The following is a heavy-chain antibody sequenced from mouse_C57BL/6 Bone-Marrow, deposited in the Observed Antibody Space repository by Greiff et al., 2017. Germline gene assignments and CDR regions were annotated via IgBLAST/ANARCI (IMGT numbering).Heavy chain of an antibody. CDR1: GFTFSDYG. J-gene: IGHJ1*03. D-gene: IGHD1-1*01. CDR2: ISSGSSTI. V-gene: IGHV5-17*01. CDR3: ANSFITTAVWYFDV. Sequence: EVKLMESGGGLVKPGGSLKLSCAASGFTFSDYGMHWVRQAPEKGLAWVAYISSGSSTIYYADTVKGRFTISRDNAKNTLFLQMTSLRSEDTAMYYCANSFITTAVWYFDVWGTGTTVTVSS.